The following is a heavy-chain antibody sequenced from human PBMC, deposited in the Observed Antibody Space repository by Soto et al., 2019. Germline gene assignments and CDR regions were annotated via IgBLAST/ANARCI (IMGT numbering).Heavy chain of an antibody. V-gene: IGHV4-34*01. J-gene: IGHJ5*02. Sequence: SETLSLTCAVYGGSFSGYYWSWIRQPPGKGLEWIGEINHSGSTNYNPPLKSRVTISVDTSKNQFSLKLSSVTAADTAVYYCARELRYCSSTSCYRGLNWFDPWGQGTLVTVSS. CDR1: GGSFSGYY. CDR3: ARELRYCSSTSCYRGLNWFDP. D-gene: IGHD2-2*01. CDR2: INHSGST.